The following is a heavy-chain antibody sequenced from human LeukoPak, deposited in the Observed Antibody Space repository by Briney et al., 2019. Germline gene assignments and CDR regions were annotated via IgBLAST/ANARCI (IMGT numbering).Heavy chain of an antibody. Sequence: SETLSLTCAVSGGSISSSNWWSWVRQPPGQGLEWIGEIYHSGSTYYNPSLKSRVTISVDTSKNQFSLKLSSVTAADTAVYYCARQLRFLEWEPEDYWGQGTLVTVSS. J-gene: IGHJ4*02. D-gene: IGHD3-3*01. CDR1: GGSISSSNW. CDR3: ARQLRFLEWEPEDY. CDR2: IYHSGST. V-gene: IGHV4-4*02.